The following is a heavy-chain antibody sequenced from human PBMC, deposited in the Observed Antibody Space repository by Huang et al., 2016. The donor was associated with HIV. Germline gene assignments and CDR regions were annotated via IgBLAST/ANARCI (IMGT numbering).Heavy chain of an antibody. Sequence: QGRLVESGGAVVKPGGSLRLSCAASGFLFSGYYLNWIRQVPGKGVEWVALIMNNGMLMYYADSVRGRFTISRDNAKNSVFLQMTSLRVEDTAVYYCARDISSHFDTTSYTFDYGLDLWGQGTTVTVSS. V-gene: IGHV3-11*01. CDR3: ARDISSHFDTTSYTFDYGLDL. CDR2: IMNNGMLM. J-gene: IGHJ6*02. D-gene: IGHD3-22*01. CDR1: GFLFSGYY.